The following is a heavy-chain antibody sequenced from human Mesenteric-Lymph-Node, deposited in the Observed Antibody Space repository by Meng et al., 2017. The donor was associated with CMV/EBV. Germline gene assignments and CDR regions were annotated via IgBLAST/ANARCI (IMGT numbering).Heavy chain of an antibody. V-gene: IGHV1-69*05. CDR3: ARHRPRGITPRAYYYYYAMDV. D-gene: IGHD3-10*01. J-gene: IGHJ6*02. CDR2: IIPIFATP. CDR1: GGPFSNYA. Sequence: SVKVSCKTSGGPFSNYAISWARQAPGQGLEWMGGIIPIFATPNYAQKFQGRVTITTDESTNTAYMELSSLKSEDTAVYYCARHRPRGITPRAYYYYYAMDVWGQGTTVTVSS.